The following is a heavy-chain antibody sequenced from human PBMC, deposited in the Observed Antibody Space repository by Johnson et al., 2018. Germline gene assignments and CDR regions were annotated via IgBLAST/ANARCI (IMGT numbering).Heavy chain of an antibody. CDR3: ARTYTFDM. D-gene: IGHD3-16*01. V-gene: IGHV3-13*01. CDR2: IGVAGDT. J-gene: IGHJ3*02. CDR1: AFTFSFYD. Sequence: VQLVQSGGGLVQPGGSLRLSCAGSAFTFSFYDMHWVRQGTGTGLQWVSTIGVAGDTYYPDSVKGRFTITREDAKNSLYLQLNSLRAGDTAVYYCARTYTFDMWGQGTVVTVSS.